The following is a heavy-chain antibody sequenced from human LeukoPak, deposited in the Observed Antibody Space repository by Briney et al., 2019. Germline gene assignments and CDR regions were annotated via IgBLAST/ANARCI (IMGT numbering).Heavy chain of an antibody. D-gene: IGHD6-19*01. V-gene: IGHV3-30*18. CDR2: ISYDGSNK. Sequence: SGGSLRLSCAASGFTFSTYGMHWVRQAPGKGLEWVAVISYDGSNKYYADSVKGRFTISRDNSKNTLYLQMNSLRAEDTAVYYCAKDLDSSGWYYFDYWGQGTLVTVSS. CDR1: GFTFSTYG. CDR3: AKDLDSSGWYYFDY. J-gene: IGHJ4*02.